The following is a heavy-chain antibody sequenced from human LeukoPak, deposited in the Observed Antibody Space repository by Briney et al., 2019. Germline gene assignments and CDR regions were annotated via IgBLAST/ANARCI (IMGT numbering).Heavy chain of an antibody. Sequence: GGSLRLSCAASGFTFSSYEMNWVRQAPGKGLEWVSYISSSGSTIYYADSVKGRFTISRDNAKNSLYLQMNSLRAEDTAVYYCARDKVRYYDSSGYYYKNAYYYYYGMDVWGQGTRSPSP. CDR1: GFTFSSYE. J-gene: IGHJ6*02. CDR2: ISSSGSTI. CDR3: ARDKVRYYDSSGYYYKNAYYYYYGMDV. D-gene: IGHD3-22*01. V-gene: IGHV3-48*03.